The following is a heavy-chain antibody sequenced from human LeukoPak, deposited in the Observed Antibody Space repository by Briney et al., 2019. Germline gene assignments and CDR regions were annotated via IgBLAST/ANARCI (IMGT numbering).Heavy chain of an antibody. CDR2: INPNSGGT. V-gene: IGHV1-2*02. Sequence: ASVKVSCKASGGTFSSYAISWVRQAPGQGLEWMGWINPNSGGTNYAQKFQGRVTMTRDTSISTAYMELSRLRSDDTAVYYCAIAKIQLCFDIWGQGTMVTVSS. D-gene: IGHD5-18*01. CDR1: GGTFSSYA. J-gene: IGHJ3*02. CDR3: AIAKIQLCFDI.